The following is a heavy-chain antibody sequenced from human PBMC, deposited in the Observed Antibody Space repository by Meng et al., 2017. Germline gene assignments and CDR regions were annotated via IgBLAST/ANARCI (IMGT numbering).Heavy chain of an antibody. CDR3: AKRGERQWLGGTFYFDY. CDR2: INTNTGNP. Sequence: QSGSELKKPGAYVKVSCKASGYPFTSYGMNWVRQALGQGLEWMGWINTNTGNPTYAQGFTGRFVFSLDTPVSTAYLQISSLKAEDTAVYYCAKRGERQWLGGTFYFDYWGQGTLVTVSS. J-gene: IGHJ4*02. V-gene: IGHV7-4-1*02. CDR1: GYPFTSYG. D-gene: IGHD6-19*01.